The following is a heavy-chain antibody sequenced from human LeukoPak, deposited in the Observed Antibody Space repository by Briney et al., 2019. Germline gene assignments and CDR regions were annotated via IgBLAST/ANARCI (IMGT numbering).Heavy chain of an antibody. Sequence: ASVKVSCKASGYTFTGYYMHWVRQAPGQGLEWMGWINPNSGGTNYAQKFQGWVTMTRDTSISTAYMELSRLRSEDTAVYYCARDLDCSGGSCYPRWGQGTLVTVSS. D-gene: IGHD2-15*01. V-gene: IGHV1-2*04. CDR2: INPNSGGT. CDR3: ARDLDCSGGSCYPR. CDR1: GYTFTGYY. J-gene: IGHJ4*02.